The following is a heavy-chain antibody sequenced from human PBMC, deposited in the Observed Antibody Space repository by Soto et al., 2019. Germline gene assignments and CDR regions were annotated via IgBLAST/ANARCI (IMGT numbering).Heavy chain of an antibody. CDR3: ARVGSSTATWIDP. Sequence: PSETLSLTCTVCGDAIYIGGYYWTWIRQHPGKGLEWIGYIYHTGKTYYNPSLESRETMSGDTSKNQSSLELATGAAANTAVYSCARVGSSTATWIDPWGQGTTVT. CDR2: IYHTGKT. J-gene: IGHJ6*02. D-gene: IGHD2-2*01. V-gene: IGHV4-31*03. CDR1: GDAIYIGGYY.